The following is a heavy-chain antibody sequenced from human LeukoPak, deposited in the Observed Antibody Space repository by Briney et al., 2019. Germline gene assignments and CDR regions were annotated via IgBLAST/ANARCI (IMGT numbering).Heavy chain of an antibody. CDR1: GGSFSGYY. CDR3: ARDSGYYES. J-gene: IGHJ5*02. D-gene: IGHD3-22*01. CDR2: IHHSGST. V-gene: IGHV4-34*01. Sequence: SSETLSLTCAVYGGSFSGYYWSWIRQPPGKGLEWIGEIHHSGSTNYNPSLKSRVTISVDKSKNQFSLKLSSVTAADTAVYYCARDSGYYESWGQGTLVTVSS.